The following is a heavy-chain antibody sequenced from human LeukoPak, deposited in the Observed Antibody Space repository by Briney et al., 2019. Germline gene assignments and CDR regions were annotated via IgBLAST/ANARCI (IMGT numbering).Heavy chain of an antibody. CDR2: ISGSGGST. Sequence: PGGSLRLSCAASGFTFSSYAMSWVRQAPGKGLEWVSAISGSGGSTYYADSVRGRFTISRDNSKNTLYLQINSLRAEDTAVYYCARDSPGYGGYSYWGQGTLVTVSS. D-gene: IGHD5-12*01. V-gene: IGHV3-23*01. J-gene: IGHJ4*02. CDR3: ARDSPGYGGYSY. CDR1: GFTFSSYA.